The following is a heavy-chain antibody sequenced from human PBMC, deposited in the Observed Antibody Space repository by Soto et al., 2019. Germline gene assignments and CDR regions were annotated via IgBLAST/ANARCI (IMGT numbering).Heavy chain of an antibody. D-gene: IGHD5-18*01. CDR2: IYPGDSDI. J-gene: IGHJ6*02. V-gene: IGHV5-51*01. CDR1: GYSFTTDW. CDR3: ARYLHSYSSNYFRGKDV. Sequence: EKSLKISCNSAGYSFTTDWFGRVREMAVKGMDRMWIIYPGDSDIRYSPSFQGKVTISSDISISTAYLLWSSLKASDTAMSYCARYLHSYSSNYFRGKDVWGQGTTVTVSS.